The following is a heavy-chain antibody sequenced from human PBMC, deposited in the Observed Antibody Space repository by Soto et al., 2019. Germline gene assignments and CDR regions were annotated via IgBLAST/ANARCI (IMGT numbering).Heavy chain of an antibody. D-gene: IGHD4-17*01. CDR3: ARDPAGDYGH. V-gene: IGHV4-59*02. CDR1: GGSVSDYY. Sequence: KPSETLSLTCNVSGGSVSDYYWSWIRQAPGKGLEWIGYIHERGVTNYNPSLKSRVTMSVDTSKNQFSLTLRSVHTADTAIYFCARDPAGDYGHWRRGTLVTVSS. J-gene: IGHJ4*02. CDR2: IHERGVT.